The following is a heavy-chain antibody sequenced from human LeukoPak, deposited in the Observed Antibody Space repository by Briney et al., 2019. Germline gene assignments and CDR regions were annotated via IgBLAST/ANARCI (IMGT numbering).Heavy chain of an antibody. D-gene: IGHD3-22*01. CDR3: AREPATYYYDSSGYSYFDY. CDR2: IYHSGST. Sequence: SETLSLTCAVYGGSLSGYYWGWIRQPPGKGLEWIGRIYHSGSTYYNPSLKSRVTISVDTSKNQFSLKLSSVTAADTAVYYCAREPATYYYDSSGYSYFDYWGQGTLVTVSS. J-gene: IGHJ4*02. V-gene: IGHV4-34*01. CDR1: GGSLSGYY.